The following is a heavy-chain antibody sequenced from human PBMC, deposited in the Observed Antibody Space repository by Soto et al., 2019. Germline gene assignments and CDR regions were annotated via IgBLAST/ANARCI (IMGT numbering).Heavy chain of an antibody. CDR3: ARYYSYSGSYGPWFDP. J-gene: IGHJ5*02. V-gene: IGHV3-66*01. D-gene: IGHD3-10*01. Sequence: GGSLRLSCAASGFTFSNYAMSWVRQAPGKGLEWVSIIYVNGNTYYADSVKGRFTISRDSSKSTLYLQMNSLRSDDTAVYYCARYYSYSGSYGPWFDPWGRGTLVTVSS. CDR1: GFTFSNYA. CDR2: IYVNGNT.